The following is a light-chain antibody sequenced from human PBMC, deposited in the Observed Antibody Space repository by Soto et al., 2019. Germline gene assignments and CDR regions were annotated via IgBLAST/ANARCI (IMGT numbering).Light chain of an antibody. V-gene: IGKV3-15*01. CDR3: QQYNNWPHTWT. J-gene: IGKJ1*01. CDR2: DAS. CDR1: KTIGSN. Sequence: EILMTQYPVTLSVSPGERATLSCRARKTIGSNLAWYQQKTGQSPRLLISDASTRATDIPARFTGSGSATEFTLTISSLQSEDFAVYYCQQYNNWPHTWTFGHGTKVDI.